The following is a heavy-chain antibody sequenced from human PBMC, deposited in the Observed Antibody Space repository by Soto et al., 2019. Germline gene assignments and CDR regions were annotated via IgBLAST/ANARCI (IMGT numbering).Heavy chain of an antibody. CDR2: ISYGGTKK. CDR1: GFTFSSYG. V-gene: IGHV3-30*18. J-gene: IGHJ6*02. CDR3: AKVGSIAVYHYHYALDV. D-gene: IGHD6-6*01. Sequence: QVQLMESGGGVVQPGMSLRLSCVGSGFTFSSYGMHWVRQAPGKGLEWVAGISYGGTKKYYGDSVKGRFSISRDNSRQTVYLQMDSLRAEDTAVYYCAKVGSIAVYHYHYALDVWGQGTTVTVSS.